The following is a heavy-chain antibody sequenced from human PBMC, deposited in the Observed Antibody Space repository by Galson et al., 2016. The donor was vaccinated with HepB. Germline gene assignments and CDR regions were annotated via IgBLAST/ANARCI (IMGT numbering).Heavy chain of an antibody. V-gene: IGHV3-74*03. Sequence: SLRLSCAASGFTLSSYWIHWVRQVPGKGLEWVSRINEAGTDTMYADSVKGRVTISKDNGKNMVYLQMNSLKAEDTALYYCARDVSLWRIDSWGQGILVTVSS. J-gene: IGHJ5*01. CDR3: ARDVSLWRIDS. D-gene: IGHD3-16*02. CDR1: GFTLSSYW. CDR2: INEAGTDT.